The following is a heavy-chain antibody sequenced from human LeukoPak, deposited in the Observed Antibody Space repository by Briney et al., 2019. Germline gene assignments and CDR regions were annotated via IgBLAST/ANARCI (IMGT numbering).Heavy chain of an antibody. V-gene: IGHV1-69*13. CDR3: ATDLSYYYDSSGLPD. CDR1: GGTFSSYA. Sequence: SVKVSCKASGGTFSSYAISWVRQAPGQGLEWMGGIIPIFGTANYAQKFQGRVTITADESTSTAYMELSSLRSEDTAVYYCATDLSYYYDSSGLPDWGQGTLVTVSS. J-gene: IGHJ4*02. CDR2: IIPIFGTA. D-gene: IGHD3-22*01.